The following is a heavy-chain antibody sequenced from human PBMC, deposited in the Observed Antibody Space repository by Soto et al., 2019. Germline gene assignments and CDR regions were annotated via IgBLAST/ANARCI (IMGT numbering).Heavy chain of an antibody. CDR3: ARFWGGYDFWSGYLGPYGMDV. D-gene: IGHD3-3*01. CDR2: ISAYNSNT. V-gene: IGHV1-18*01. Sequence: ASVKVSCKASGYTFTSYGISWVRQAPGQGLEWMGWISAYNSNTNYAQKLQGRVTMTTDTSTSTAYMELRSLRSDDTAVYYCARFWGGYDFWSGYLGPYGMDVWGQGTTVTVSS. CDR1: GYTFTSYG. J-gene: IGHJ6*02.